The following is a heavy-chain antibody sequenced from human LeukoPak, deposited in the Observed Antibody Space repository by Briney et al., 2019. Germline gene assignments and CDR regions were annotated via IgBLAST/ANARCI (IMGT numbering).Heavy chain of an antibody. CDR1: GFTFSSYS. J-gene: IGHJ4*02. CDR3: ARDIVAAGLFFDY. V-gene: IGHV3-48*01. Sequence: GGSLRLSCAASGFTFSSYSMNWVRQAPGKGLEWVSYISSSSSTIYYADSAKGRFTISRDNAKNSLYLQMNSLRAEDTAVYYCARDIVAAGLFFDYWGQGTLVTVSS. D-gene: IGHD6-13*01. CDR2: ISSSSSTI.